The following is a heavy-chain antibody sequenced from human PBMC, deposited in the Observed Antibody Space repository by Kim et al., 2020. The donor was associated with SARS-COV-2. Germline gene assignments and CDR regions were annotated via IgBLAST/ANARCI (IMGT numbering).Heavy chain of an antibody. CDR1: GFTFSSYA. V-gene: IGHV3-23*01. J-gene: IGHJ4*02. CDR2: ISGSGGST. CDR3: AKDPYCSGGSCYLGYFDY. D-gene: IGHD2-15*01. Sequence: GGSLRLSCAASGFTFSSYAMSWVRQAPGKGLEWVSAISGSGGSTYYADSVKGRFTISRDNSKNTLYLQMNSLRAEDTAVYYCAKDPYCSGGSCYLGYFDYCGQGNLGTVSS.